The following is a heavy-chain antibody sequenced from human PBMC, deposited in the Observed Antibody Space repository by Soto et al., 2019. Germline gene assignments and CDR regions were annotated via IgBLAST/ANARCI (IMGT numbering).Heavy chain of an antibody. CDR3: ARVGVYCSGGSCELYHYYCYGMDV. CDR1: GGSISSYY. CDR2: IYYSGST. Sequence: SETLSLTCTVSGGSISSYYWSWIRQPPGKGLEWIGYIYYSGSTNYNPSLKSRVTISVDTSKNQFSLKLSSVTAADTAVYYCARVGVYCSGGSCELYHYYCYGMDVCGQGPTVTVSS. V-gene: IGHV4-59*01. D-gene: IGHD2-15*01. J-gene: IGHJ6*02.